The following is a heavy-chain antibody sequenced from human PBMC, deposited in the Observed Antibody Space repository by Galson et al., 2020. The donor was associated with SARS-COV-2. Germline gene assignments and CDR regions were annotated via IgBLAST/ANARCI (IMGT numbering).Heavy chain of an antibody. CDR3: ARDFLRYSYGFLYYGMDV. CDR1: GFAFNSHG. D-gene: IGHD5-12*01. Sequence: GESLKISCAASGFAFNSHGMHWVRQAPGKGLEWVAIIFFDGNTQFYADSVRGRFTISRDNSKNILHLQMGSLRDDDTATYFCARDFLRYSYGFLYYGMDVWGQGTAVTVSS. CDR2: IFFDGNTQ. J-gene: IGHJ6*02. V-gene: IGHV3-33*01.